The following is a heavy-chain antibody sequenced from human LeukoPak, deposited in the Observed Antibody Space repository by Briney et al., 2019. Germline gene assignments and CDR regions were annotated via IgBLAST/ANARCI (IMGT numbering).Heavy chain of an antibody. CDR2: INPNSGGT. CDR1: GYTFTGYY. D-gene: IGHD2-15*01. V-gene: IGHV1-2*02. J-gene: IGHJ6*03. Sequence: GASVKVSCKASGYTFTGYYMHWVRQAPGQGLEWMGWINPNSGGTNYAQKFQGRVTMTRDTSISTVYMELSSLRSRDMAVYYCARARYETRIWPKSRYDYYHYMDVWGKGTTVTVSS. CDR3: ARARYETRIWPKSRYDYYHYMDV.